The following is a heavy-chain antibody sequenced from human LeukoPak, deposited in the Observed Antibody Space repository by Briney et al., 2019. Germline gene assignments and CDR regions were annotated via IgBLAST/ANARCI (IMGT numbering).Heavy chain of an antibody. Sequence: GGSLRLSCAASGFTFSSYAMSWVRQAPGKGLEWVSGISGSGGSTYCVDSVKGRLTISRDNSKNTLYLQMNSLRAEDTAVYYCAKAYYYDSSAYYSGRLLYFQHWGQGTLVTVSS. CDR1: GFTFSSYA. V-gene: IGHV3-23*01. CDR2: ISGSGGST. CDR3: AKAYYYDSSAYYSGRLLYFQH. J-gene: IGHJ1*01. D-gene: IGHD3-22*01.